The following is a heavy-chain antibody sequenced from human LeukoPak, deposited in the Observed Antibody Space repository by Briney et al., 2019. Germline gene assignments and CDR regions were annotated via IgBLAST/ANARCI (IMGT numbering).Heavy chain of an antibody. CDR2: IKQDGSEK. V-gene: IGHV3-7*01. D-gene: IGHD6-19*01. Sequence: GGSLRLSCAASGFTFSSYWMSWVRQAPGKGLEWVANIKQDGSEKYYVDSVKGRFTISRDNAKNSLYLQMNSLRAEDMAVYYCARVAGGWYGYFQHWGQGTLVTVSS. CDR3: ARVAGGWYGYFQH. J-gene: IGHJ1*01. CDR1: GFTFSSYW.